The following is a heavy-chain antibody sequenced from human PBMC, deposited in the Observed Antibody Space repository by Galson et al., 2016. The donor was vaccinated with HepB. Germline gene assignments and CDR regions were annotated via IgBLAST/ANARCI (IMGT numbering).Heavy chain of an antibody. J-gene: IGHJ4*02. CDR3: ARDDDGIGVMPLLY. CDR2: ISGSGDSP. CDR1: GFTFSSYS. D-gene: IGHD3-16*01. V-gene: IGHV3-23*01. Sequence: SLRLSCAASGFTFSSYSMTWVRQAPGKGLEWVSSISGSGDSPNYRDSVKGRFAISRDNSKNTLYLQVNGLRAEDTAVYYCARDDDGIGVMPLLYWGQGTLLTVSS.